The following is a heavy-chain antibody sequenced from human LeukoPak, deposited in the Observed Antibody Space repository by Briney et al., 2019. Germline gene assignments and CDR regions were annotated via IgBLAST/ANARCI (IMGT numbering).Heavy chain of an antibody. CDR3: ARGFRSVTTWGYFDY. V-gene: IGHV3-23*01. CDR2: INGPGDNP. Sequence: PGGSLRLSCAASGYAFSSHGLTWVRQAPGKGLEWVSTINGPGDNPYYAETVKGRFTISRDNSKNTLYLQMNSLRVDDTAVYYCARGFRSVTTWGYFDYWGQGALVTVSS. CDR1: GYAFSSHG. J-gene: IGHJ4*02. D-gene: IGHD4-17*01.